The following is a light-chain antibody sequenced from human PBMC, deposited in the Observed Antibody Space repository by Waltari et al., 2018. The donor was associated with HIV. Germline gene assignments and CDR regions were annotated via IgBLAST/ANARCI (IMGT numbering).Light chain of an antibody. CDR1: NIGSKS. J-gene: IGLJ3*02. CDR2: DDN. V-gene: IGLV3-21*04. Sequence: SYVLTQPPSVSVDPGETARTTCGGTNIGSKSVQWYQQKPGQAPVLVIYDDNDRPSGIPERVSGSSSGNTATLTISRVEAGDEADYYCQVWDTTTDQWVFGGGTELAVL. CDR3: QVWDTTTDQWV.